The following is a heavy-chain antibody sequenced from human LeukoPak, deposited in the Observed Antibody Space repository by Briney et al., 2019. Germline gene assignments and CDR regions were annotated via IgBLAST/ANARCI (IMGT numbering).Heavy chain of an antibody. V-gene: IGHV3-48*01. Sequence: GGSLRLSCAASGFTFSDYSMNWVRQAPGKGLEWISYIGIDSGNTNYADSVKGRFTISGDKAKNSLYLQMNSLRVEDTAVYYSTRDYKYAFDNWGQGTLVTVSS. CDR2: IGIDSGNT. J-gene: IGHJ4*02. D-gene: IGHD5-24*01. CDR1: GFTFSDYS. CDR3: TRDYKYAFDN.